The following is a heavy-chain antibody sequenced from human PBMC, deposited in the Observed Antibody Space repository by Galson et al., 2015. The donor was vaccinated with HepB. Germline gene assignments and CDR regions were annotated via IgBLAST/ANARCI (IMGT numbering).Heavy chain of an antibody. Sequence: SLRLSCAASGFTFSSYAMHWVRQAPGKGLEWVAVISYDGSNKYYADSVKGRFTISRDNSKNTLYLQMNSLRAEDTAVYYCARAYYYDSSVYYYMDVWGKGTTVTVSS. CDR3: ARAYYYDSSVYYYMDV. D-gene: IGHD3-22*01. V-gene: IGHV3-30-3*01. CDR1: GFTFSSYA. CDR2: ISYDGSNK. J-gene: IGHJ6*03.